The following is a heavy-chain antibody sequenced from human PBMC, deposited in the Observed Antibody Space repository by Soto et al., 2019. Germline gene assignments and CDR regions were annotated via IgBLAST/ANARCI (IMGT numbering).Heavy chain of an antibody. CDR3: ARFSTAGSYNWFDP. Sequence: SGPTLVNPTQTLTLTCTFSGFSLSTSGVGVGWIRQPPGKALEWLALIYWDDDKRYSPSLKSRPTITKDTSKNQVVLTMTNMDPVDTATYYCARFSTAGSYNWFDPWGQGTLVTVSS. J-gene: IGHJ5*02. CDR1: GFSLSTSGVG. D-gene: IGHD6-13*01. CDR2: IYWDDDK. V-gene: IGHV2-5*02.